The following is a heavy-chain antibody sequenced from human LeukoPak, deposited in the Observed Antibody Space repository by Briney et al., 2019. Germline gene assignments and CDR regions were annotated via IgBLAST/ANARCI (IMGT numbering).Heavy chain of an antibody. D-gene: IGHD3-9*01. CDR1: GGSISSYY. V-gene: IGHV4-4*07. CDR2: IYTSGST. CDR3: ARESFDWLFDYYSYYGMDV. J-gene: IGHJ6*02. Sequence: SETLSLTCTVSGGSISSYYWSWIRQPAGKGLEWIGRIYTSGSTNYNPSLKSRVTMSVDTSKNQFSLKLSSVTAADTAVYYCARESFDWLFDYYSYYGMDVWGQGTTVTVSS.